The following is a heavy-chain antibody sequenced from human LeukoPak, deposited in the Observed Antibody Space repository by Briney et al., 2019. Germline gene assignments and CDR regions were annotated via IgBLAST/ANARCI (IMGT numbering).Heavy chain of an antibody. CDR3: ARETSLTGYASGLGFNY. J-gene: IGHJ4*02. Sequence: SETLSLTCTVSGGSISSYYWSWIQQPPGKGLEWIGYIYDSGNTNYNPSLKSRVTISIDTSKNQFSLRLTSVTAADTATYYCARETSLTGYASGLGFNYWGQGILVTVSS. CDR2: IYDSGNT. CDR1: GGSISSYY. V-gene: IGHV4-59*01. D-gene: IGHD6-19*01.